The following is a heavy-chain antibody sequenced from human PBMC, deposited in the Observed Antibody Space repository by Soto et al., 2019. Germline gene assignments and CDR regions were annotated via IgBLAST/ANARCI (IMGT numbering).Heavy chain of an antibody. J-gene: IGHJ5*02. V-gene: IGHV4-4*07. Sequence: LSLTCTVSGASISGFYWSWIRKSAGKGLEWIGRIYATGTTDYNPSLKSRVMMSVDTSKKQFSLKLRSVTAADTAVYYCVRDGTKTLRDWFDPWGQGISVTGS. CDR3: VRDGTKTLRDWFDP. CDR2: IYATGTT. D-gene: IGHD1-1*01. CDR1: GASISGFY.